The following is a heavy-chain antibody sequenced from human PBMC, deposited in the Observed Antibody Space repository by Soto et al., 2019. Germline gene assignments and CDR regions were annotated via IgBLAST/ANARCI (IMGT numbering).Heavy chain of an antibody. Sequence: EVQLVEAGGGLVQPGRSRRLSCAASGFIFDDFGMHWVRQAPGKGLEWVSGVTWNSGNIDYADSVKGRFTITRDNAKNSLYLQMNGLRGEDTALYYCAKDRYGSLEGGMDVWGQGTTVTVSS. V-gene: IGHV3-9*01. CDR1: GFIFDDFG. D-gene: IGHD1-26*01. J-gene: IGHJ6*02. CDR2: VTWNSGNI. CDR3: AKDRYGSLEGGMDV.